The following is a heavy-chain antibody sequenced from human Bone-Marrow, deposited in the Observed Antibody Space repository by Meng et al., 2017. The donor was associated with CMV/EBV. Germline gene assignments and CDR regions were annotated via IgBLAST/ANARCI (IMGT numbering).Heavy chain of an antibody. D-gene: IGHD2-2*01. CDR3: AKDRGCSSTSCYYYYGMDV. V-gene: IGHV3-9*01. CDR2: ISWNSGSI. CDR1: GFTFSSYW. Sequence: SLKISCAASGFTFSSYWMHWVRQAPGKGLEWVSGISWNSGSIGYADSVKGRFTISRDNAKNSLYLQMNSLRAEDTALYYCAKDRGCSSTSCYYYYGMDVWGQGTTVTVSS. J-gene: IGHJ6*02.